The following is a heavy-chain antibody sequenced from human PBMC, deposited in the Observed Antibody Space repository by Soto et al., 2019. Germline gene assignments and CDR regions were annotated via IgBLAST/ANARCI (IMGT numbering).Heavy chain of an antibody. V-gene: IGHV1-69*06. CDR3: ATVDISTWIDGMDV. J-gene: IGHJ6*02. CDR2: TFPIFGTA. D-gene: IGHD6-13*01. CDR1: GGTFSGYA. Sequence: SVKVSCKASGGTFSGYAISWVRQAPGQGLEWMGGTFPIFGTANYAQKFQGRVTISADKSTSTAYMELSSLRSEDTAVYYCATVDISTWIDGMDVWGQGTTVTVSS.